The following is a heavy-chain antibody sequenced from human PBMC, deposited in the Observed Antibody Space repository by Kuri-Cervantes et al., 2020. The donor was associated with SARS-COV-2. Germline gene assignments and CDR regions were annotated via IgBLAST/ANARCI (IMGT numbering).Heavy chain of an antibody. CDR3: ARVGYYYYGMDV. J-gene: IGHJ6*02. CDR1: GGSISSGGYS. V-gene: IGHV4-30-2*01. Sequence: SQTLSLTCAVSGGSISSGGYSWSWIRQPPGKGLEWIGEINHSGSTNYNPSLKSRVTISVDTSKNQFSLKLSSVTAADTAVYYCARVGYYYYGMDVWGQGTTVTVSS. CDR2: INHSGST.